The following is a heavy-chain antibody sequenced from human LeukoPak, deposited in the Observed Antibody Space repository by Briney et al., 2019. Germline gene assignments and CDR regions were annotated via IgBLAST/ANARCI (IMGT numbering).Heavy chain of an antibody. CDR3: ARKTWSTDSSGYYVDAFDI. Sequence: SETLSLTCTVSGVSISSSNSYWGWIRQPPGKGLEWIGSIYYSGNTYYNASLKSQVSISIDTSKNQFSLRLTSMTAADTAVYYCARKTWSTDSSGYYVDAFDIWGQGTMVTVSS. J-gene: IGHJ3*02. CDR1: GVSISSSNSY. CDR2: IYYSGNT. D-gene: IGHD3-22*01. V-gene: IGHV4-39*01.